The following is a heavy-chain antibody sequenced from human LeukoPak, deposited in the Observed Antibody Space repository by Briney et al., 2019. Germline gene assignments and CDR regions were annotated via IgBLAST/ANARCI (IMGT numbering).Heavy chain of an antibody. V-gene: IGHV3-7*01. J-gene: IGHJ4*02. D-gene: IGHD3-3*01. CDR1: GFTFSDYS. Sequence: GGSLRLSCAASGFTFSDYSMTWVRQVPGKGLEWVTNIKHDGSARYYVDSVKGRFTISRDSAKNSLYLQMNSLRAEDTAVYYCARGVPYDSWSGPHYSDYWGQGTLVTVSS. CDR2: IKHDGSAR. CDR3: ARGVPYDSWSGPHYSDY.